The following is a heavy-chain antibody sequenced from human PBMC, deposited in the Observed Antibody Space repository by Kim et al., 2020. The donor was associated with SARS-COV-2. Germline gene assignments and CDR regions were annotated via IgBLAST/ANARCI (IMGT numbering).Heavy chain of an antibody. D-gene: IGHD4-17*01. V-gene: IGHV4-31*03. Sequence: SETLSLTCTVSGGSISSGGYYWSWIRQHPGKGLEWIGYIYYSGSTYYNPSLKSRVTISVDTSKNQFSLKLSSVTAADTAVYYCARFYGDFRRFVGHWGQGTLVTVSS. CDR3: ARFYGDFRRFVGH. J-gene: IGHJ4*02. CDR2: IYYSGST. CDR1: GGSISSGGYY.